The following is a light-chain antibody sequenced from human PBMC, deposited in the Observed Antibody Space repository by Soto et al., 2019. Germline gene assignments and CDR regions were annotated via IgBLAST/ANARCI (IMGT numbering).Light chain of an antibody. CDR3: QQYNKWPRT. CDR1: QSVSSS. CDR2: GAS. Sequence: EIVMTQSPATLSVSPGERDTLSCRASQSVSSSLAWYQQKPGQAPRLLIYGASTRATGIPTRFSGSGSGTEFTLTISSLQSEDFAVYYCQQYNKWPRTFGQGTKV. V-gene: IGKV3-15*01. J-gene: IGKJ1*01.